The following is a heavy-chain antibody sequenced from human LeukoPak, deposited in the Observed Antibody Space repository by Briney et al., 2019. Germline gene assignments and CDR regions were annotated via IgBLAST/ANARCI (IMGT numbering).Heavy chain of an antibody. CDR1: GYTFTSYY. D-gene: IGHD4-17*01. Sequence: APVKVSCQASGYTFTSYYMHWLRQAPGQGLEWMGIINPSGGSTSYAQKFQGRVTMTRDTSTSTVYMELSSLRSEDTAVYYCARVTVTRSYYFDYWGQGTLVTVSS. J-gene: IGHJ4*02. V-gene: IGHV1-46*01. CDR2: INPSGGST. CDR3: ARVTVTRSYYFDY.